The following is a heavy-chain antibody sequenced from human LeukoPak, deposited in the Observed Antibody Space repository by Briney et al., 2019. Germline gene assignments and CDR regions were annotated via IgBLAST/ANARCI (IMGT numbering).Heavy chain of an antibody. J-gene: IGHJ4*02. V-gene: IGHV3-23*01. Sequence: GGSLRLSCAASGFTFSSYAMSWVRQAPGKGLEWVSTISGSGVSTYYADSVKGRSTISRDNSKKTLYLQMNSLRAEDTAVYYCARARDLVVPAGMGYWGQGTLVTVSS. CDR1: GFTFSSYA. CDR3: ARARDLVVPAGMGY. D-gene: IGHD2-2*01. CDR2: ISGSGVST.